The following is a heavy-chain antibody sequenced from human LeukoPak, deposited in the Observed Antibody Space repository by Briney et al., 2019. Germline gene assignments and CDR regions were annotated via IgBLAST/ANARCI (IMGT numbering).Heavy chain of an antibody. CDR3: ARDRYGVRSGSCDY. CDR1: GYTFTSYG. Sequence: ASVKVSCKASGYTFTSYGISWVRQAPGQGLEWMGWISGDNGNTNYAQDLQGRVTMTTDTSTSTAYMELRSLRYDDTAVYYCARDRYGVRSGSCDYWGQGTLVTVSS. CDR2: ISGDNGNT. D-gene: IGHD1-26*01. J-gene: IGHJ4*02. V-gene: IGHV1-18*01.